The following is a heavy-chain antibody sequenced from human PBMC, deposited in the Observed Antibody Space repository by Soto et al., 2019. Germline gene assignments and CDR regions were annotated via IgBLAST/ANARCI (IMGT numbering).Heavy chain of an antibody. D-gene: IGHD5-18*01. Sequence: WGSLTLSCAACGYILGPWSMYHERQAPGKGPEWVGRIKSNTAGGTTDFAAPVKGRFTLSRDDSQNTLYLQMDSLKPEDTSVYYCSHGYFQYFNSWGPGTLVTTPQ. V-gene: IGHV3-15*07. CDR3: SHGYFQYFNS. CDR2: IKSNTAGGTT. CDR1: GYILGPWS. J-gene: IGHJ4*02.